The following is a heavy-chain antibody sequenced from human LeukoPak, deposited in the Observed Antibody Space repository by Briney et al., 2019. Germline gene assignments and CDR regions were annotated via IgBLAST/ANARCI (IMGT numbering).Heavy chain of an antibody. V-gene: IGHV1-46*03. Sequence: ASVKVSCKASGYTLTSYYMHWVRQAPGQGLEWMGIINPSGGSTSYAQKFQGRVTMTRDTSTSTVYMELSSLRSEDTAVYYCARGVLEWSSDYYYYMDVRGKGTTVTVSS. CDR2: INPSGGST. D-gene: IGHD3-3*01. J-gene: IGHJ6*03. CDR3: ARGVLEWSSDYYYYMDV. CDR1: GYTLTSYY.